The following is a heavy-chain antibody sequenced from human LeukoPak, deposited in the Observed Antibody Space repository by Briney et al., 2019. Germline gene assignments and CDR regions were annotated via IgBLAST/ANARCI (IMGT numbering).Heavy chain of an antibody. CDR3: ARQYYDSSGWWAYYFDY. CDR1: GGSISSYY. CDR2: IYYSGSA. Sequence: SETLSLTCTVSGGSISSYYWSWLRQPPGKGLERIGYIYYSGSATYNPSLKSRVTISVDTSKNQFSLKLSSVTAADTAVYYCARQYYDSSGWWAYYFDYWGQGTLVTVSS. D-gene: IGHD3-22*01. V-gene: IGHV4-59*08. J-gene: IGHJ4*02.